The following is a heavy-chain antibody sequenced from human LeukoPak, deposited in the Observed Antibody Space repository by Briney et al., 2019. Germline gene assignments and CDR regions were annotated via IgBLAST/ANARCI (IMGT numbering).Heavy chain of an antibody. D-gene: IGHD2-15*01. CDR2: IYYSGST. Sequence: PSETLSLTCTVSGGSISSSSYYWGWIRQPPGKGLEWIGNIYYSGSTYYNPSLKSRVTISVDTSKNQFSLKLTSVTAADTAVYYCAQKAPYSPYYSQDWGQGTLVTVSS. CDR3: AQKAPYSPYYSQD. J-gene: IGHJ1*01. CDR1: GGSISSSSYY. V-gene: IGHV4-39*07.